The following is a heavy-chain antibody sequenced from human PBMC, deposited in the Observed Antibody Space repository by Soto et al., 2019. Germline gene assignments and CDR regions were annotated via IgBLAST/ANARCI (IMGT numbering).Heavy chain of an antibody. CDR2: INPSGGGT. Sequence: QVHLVQSGAEVKKPGASVTFPCKASGYTFSNYYMHWVRQAPGQGLEWVGIINPSGGGTTYAQNFPGRVTMTGDTATSTVYMELNSLRSEDTAVYYCARGPKLTDFGDRGYYGMDVWGHGTTVTVSS. D-gene: IGHD4-17*01. CDR3: ARGPKLTDFGDRGYYGMDV. CDR1: GYTFSNYY. J-gene: IGHJ6*02. V-gene: IGHV1-46*01.